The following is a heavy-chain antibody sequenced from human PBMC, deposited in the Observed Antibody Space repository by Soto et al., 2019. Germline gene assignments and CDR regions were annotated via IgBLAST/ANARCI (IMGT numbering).Heavy chain of an antibody. CDR3: GIPWATGHLGY. CDR2: FDGEDGQT. CDR1: GYSFSEMS. J-gene: IGHJ4*02. D-gene: IGHD1-26*01. Sequence: ASVKVSCKVSGYSFSEMSMHWVRQTPEKGLEWMGSFDGEDGQTMYAQKFQGRVTMTEDTSADTAYMELSSLRSDDTAVYYCGIPWATGHLGYRGQGSRVTVSS. V-gene: IGHV1-24*01.